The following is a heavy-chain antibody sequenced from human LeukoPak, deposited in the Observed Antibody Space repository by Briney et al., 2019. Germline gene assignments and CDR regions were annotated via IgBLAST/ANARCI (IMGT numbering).Heavy chain of an antibody. Sequence: GGSLRLSCAASGFTFSSYAMSWVRQASGKGLEWVSAISGSGGSTYYADSVKGRFTISRDNSKNTLYLQMNSLRAEDTAVYYYAKKGGSLYFDYWGQGTLVTVSS. J-gene: IGHJ4*02. V-gene: IGHV3-23*01. CDR3: AKKGGSLYFDY. CDR1: GFTFSSYA. D-gene: IGHD2-15*01. CDR2: ISGSGGST.